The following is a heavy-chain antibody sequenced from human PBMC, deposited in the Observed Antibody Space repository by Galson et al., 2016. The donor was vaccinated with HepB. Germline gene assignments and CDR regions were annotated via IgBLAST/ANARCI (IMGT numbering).Heavy chain of an antibody. V-gene: IGHV3-53*01. Sequence: SLRLSCAASGFTVSRNYMSWIRQAPGEGLQWVSVIYSGGTTNYAGSVKGRFTMSRDTSENTLYLQMNSLRADDTAVYYCARDGGYGFDFWGQGTLVTVSS. CDR3: ARDGGYGFDF. CDR1: GFTVSRNY. D-gene: IGHD1-26*01. J-gene: IGHJ4*02. CDR2: IYSGGTT.